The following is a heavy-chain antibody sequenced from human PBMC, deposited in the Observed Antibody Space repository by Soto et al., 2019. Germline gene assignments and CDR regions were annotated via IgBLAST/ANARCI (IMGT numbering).Heavy chain of an antibody. CDR1: GYTFTSYG. J-gene: IGHJ3*02. D-gene: IGHD6-13*01. CDR3: ARSLWKQLDPDDAFDI. CDR2: ISAYNGNT. V-gene: IGHV1-18*01. Sequence: QVQLVQSGAEVKKPGASVKVSCKASGYTFTSYGISWVRQAPGQGLEWMGWISAYNGNTNYAQKLQGRVTMTTDTSTSTAYMELRSLSSDDTAVYYCARSLWKQLDPDDAFDIWGQGTMVTVSS.